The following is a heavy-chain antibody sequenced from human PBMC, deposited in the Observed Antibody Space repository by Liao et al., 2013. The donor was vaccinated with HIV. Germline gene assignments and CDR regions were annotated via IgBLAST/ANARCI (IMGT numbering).Heavy chain of an antibody. CDR2: INHSGTT. CDR1: GGSFIAHK. D-gene: IGHD6-13*01. CDR3: ARLLYSSSWFDY. Sequence: QVQLQQWGAGLLKPSETLSLTCAVYGGSFIAHKWNWIRQSPGKGLEWIGEINHSGTTNYHPPLKSRVSISVDTSRDQVSLKLRSVTAADTAVYHCARLLYSSSWFDYWGQGTLVTVSS. V-gene: IGHV4-34*01. J-gene: IGHJ4*02.